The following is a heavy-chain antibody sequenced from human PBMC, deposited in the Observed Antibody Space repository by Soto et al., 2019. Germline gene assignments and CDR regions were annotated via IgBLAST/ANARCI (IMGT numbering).Heavy chain of an antibody. CDR1: GGSFSGYY. V-gene: IGHV4-34*01. CDR3: ARKGGGKVRQRHYYYMDV. CDR2: INHSGST. Sequence: QVQLQQWGAGLLKPSETLSLTCAVYGGSFSGYYWSWIRQPPGKGLEWIGEINHSGSTNYNPSLKSRVTISVDTSQNQLYLKLSSVTAADAGVYYCARKGGGKVRQRHYYYMDVRGKGTTVTVSS. J-gene: IGHJ6*03. D-gene: IGHD2-2*01.